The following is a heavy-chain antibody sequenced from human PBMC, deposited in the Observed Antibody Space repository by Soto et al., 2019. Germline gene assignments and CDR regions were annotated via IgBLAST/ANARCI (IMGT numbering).Heavy chain of an antibody. Sequence: GESLKISCAASGFTFSSYSMNWVRQAPGKGLEWVSYISSSSSTIYYADSVKGRFTISRDNAKNSLYLQMNSLRAEDTAVYYCAREGAYYYYSMDVWGQGTTVTVSS. CDR3: AREGAYYYYSMDV. CDR1: GFTFSSYS. V-gene: IGHV3-48*01. J-gene: IGHJ6*02. CDR2: ISSSSSTI.